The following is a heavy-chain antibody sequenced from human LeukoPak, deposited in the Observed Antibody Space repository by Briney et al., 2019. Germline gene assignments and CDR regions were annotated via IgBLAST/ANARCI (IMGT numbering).Heavy chain of an antibody. J-gene: IGHJ4*02. Sequence: ASETLSLTCTVSGGSISSYYWSWIRQPAGKGLEWIGRIYTSGSTNYNPSLKSRVTTSVDTSKNQFSLKLSSVTAADTAVYYCARTVGLTGTTECFDYWGQGALVTVSS. CDR2: IYTSGST. CDR1: GGSISSYY. D-gene: IGHD1-7*01. V-gene: IGHV4-4*07. CDR3: ARTVGLTGTTECFDY.